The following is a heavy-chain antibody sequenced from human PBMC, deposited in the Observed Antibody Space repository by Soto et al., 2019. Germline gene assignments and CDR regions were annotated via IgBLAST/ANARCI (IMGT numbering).Heavy chain of an antibody. CDR2: ISYDGSNK. V-gene: IGHV3-30-3*01. D-gene: IGHD5-12*01. CDR3: ARVFADGYWDQQLQH. Sequence: PGGSLRLSCAASGFTFSSYAMHWVRQAPGKGLEWVAVISYDGSNKYYADSVKGRFTISRDNSKNTLYLQMNSLRAEDTAVYYCARVFADGYWDQQLQHWGQGTLVTVSS. J-gene: IGHJ1*01. CDR1: GFTFSSYA.